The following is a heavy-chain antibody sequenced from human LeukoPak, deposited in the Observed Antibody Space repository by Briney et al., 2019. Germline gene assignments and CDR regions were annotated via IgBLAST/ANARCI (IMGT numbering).Heavy chain of an antibody. CDR1: GGSFSGHY. V-gene: IGHV4-34*01. CDR3: ARGQGIAAAGTLDY. Sequence: PSETLSLTCAVSGGSFSGHYWSWIRQSPGKGLEWIGEINHSGSTNYNPSLKSRVTISVDTSKNQFSLKLSSVTAADTAVYYCARGQGIAAAGTLDYWGQGTLVTVSS. CDR2: INHSGST. D-gene: IGHD6-13*01. J-gene: IGHJ4*02.